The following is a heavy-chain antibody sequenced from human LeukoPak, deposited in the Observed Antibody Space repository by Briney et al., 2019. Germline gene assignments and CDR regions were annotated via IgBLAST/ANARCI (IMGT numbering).Heavy chain of an antibody. J-gene: IGHJ4*02. CDR2: ISYDGSNK. CDR1: GFTFSSYA. V-gene: IGHV3-30-3*01. Sequence: LGGSLRLSCAASGFTFSSYAMHWVRQAPGKGLEWVAVISYDGSNKYYADSVKGRFTISRDNSKNTLYLQMSSLRAEDTAVYYCAEDEGYWGQGTLVTVSS. CDR3: AEDEGY.